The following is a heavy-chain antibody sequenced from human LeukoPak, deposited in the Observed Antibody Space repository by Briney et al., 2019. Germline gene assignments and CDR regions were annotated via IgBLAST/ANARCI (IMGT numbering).Heavy chain of an antibody. V-gene: IGHV3-20*04. D-gene: IGHD1-26*01. J-gene: IGHJ4*02. CDR2: INWNGDNT. CDR1: GFTFDDYA. Sequence: RGSLRLSCAASGFTFDDYAMSWVRQASGKGLEWVSGINWNGDNTGSADSVKGRFTISRDNAKNSLYLEMNSLRAEDTALYYCAATYSGNWEFDYWGQGTLVTVSS. CDR3: AATYSGNWEFDY.